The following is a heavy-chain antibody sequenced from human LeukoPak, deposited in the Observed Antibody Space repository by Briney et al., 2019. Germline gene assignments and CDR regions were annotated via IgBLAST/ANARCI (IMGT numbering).Heavy chain of an antibody. D-gene: IGHD2-2*01. V-gene: IGHV3-30-3*01. J-gene: IGHJ4*02. Sequence: GGSLRLSCAASGFTFSSYAMHWVRQAPGKGLEWVAVISYDGSNKYYADSVKGRFTISRDNSKNTLYLQMNSLRAEDTAVYYCTTAVCSSTSCYGFDYWGQGTLVTVSS. CDR1: GFTFSSYA. CDR2: ISYDGSNK. CDR3: TTAVCSSTSCYGFDY.